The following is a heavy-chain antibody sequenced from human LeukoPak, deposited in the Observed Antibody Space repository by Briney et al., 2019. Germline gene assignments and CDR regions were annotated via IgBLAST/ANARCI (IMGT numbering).Heavy chain of an antibody. CDR3: ARDRGYYYMDV. CDR2: ISASGGST. D-gene: IGHD3-10*01. Sequence: GGSLRLSCAASGFTFSSYAMTWVRQAPGKGLEWVSAISASGGSTYYADSVKGRFTISRDNAKNSLYLQMNSLRAEDTAVYYCARDRGYYYMDVWGKGTTVTVSS. V-gene: IGHV3-23*01. J-gene: IGHJ6*03. CDR1: GFTFSSYA.